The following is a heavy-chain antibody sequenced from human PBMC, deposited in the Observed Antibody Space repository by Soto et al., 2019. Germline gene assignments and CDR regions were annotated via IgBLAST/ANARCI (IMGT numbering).Heavy chain of an antibody. CDR2: ISSSSSYI. CDR3: ARDPAPIGWYDY. V-gene: IGHV3-21*01. Sequence: GGSLRLSCAASGFTFSSYSMNWVRQAPGKGLEWVSSISSSSSYIYYADSVKGRFTISRDNAKNKLYLQMNILRTEDTAVYYCARDPAPIGWYDYWGQGTLVTVSS. J-gene: IGHJ4*02. D-gene: IGHD6-19*01. CDR1: GFTFSSYS.